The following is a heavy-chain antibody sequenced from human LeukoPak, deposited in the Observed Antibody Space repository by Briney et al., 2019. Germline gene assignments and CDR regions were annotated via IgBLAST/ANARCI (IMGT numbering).Heavy chain of an antibody. CDR1: GYTFTGYY. J-gene: IGHJ4*02. CDR3: ARWGYGSGSYYHFDY. CDR2: INPNSGGT. D-gene: IGHD3-10*01. Sequence: ASVKVSCKASGYTFTGYYMHWVRQAPGQGLEWMGWINPNSGGTNYAQKFQGRVTMTRDTSISTAYMELSRLRSDDTAVYYCARWGYGSGSYYHFDYWGQGTLVTVSS. V-gene: IGHV1-2*02.